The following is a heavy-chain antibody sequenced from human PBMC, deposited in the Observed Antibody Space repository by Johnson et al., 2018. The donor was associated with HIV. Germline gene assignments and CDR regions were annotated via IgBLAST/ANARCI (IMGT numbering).Heavy chain of an antibody. D-gene: IGHD1-26*01. Sequence: VQLVESGGGLVQPGGSLRLSCAASGFTFSSYAMHWVRQAPGKGLAYVSAISSNGGSTYYANSVKGRFTISRDNSKNTLYLQMNSLRAEDTAVYYCARDLVVGDHSTPLTHAFDIWGQGTMVTVSS. CDR3: ARDLVVGDHSTPLTHAFDI. CDR2: ISSNGGST. CDR1: GFTFSSYA. J-gene: IGHJ3*02. V-gene: IGHV3-64*01.